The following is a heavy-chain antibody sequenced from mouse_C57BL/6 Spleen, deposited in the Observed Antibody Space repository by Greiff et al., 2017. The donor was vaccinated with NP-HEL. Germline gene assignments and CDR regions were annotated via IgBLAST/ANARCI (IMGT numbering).Heavy chain of an antibody. J-gene: IGHJ3*01. CDR2: IYPGSGST. CDR3: ARGEYDETWFAY. V-gene: IGHV1-55*01. D-gene: IGHD2-3*01. Sequence: QVQLQQPGAELVKPGASVKMSCKASGYTFTSYWITWVKQRPGQGLEWIGDIYPGSGSTNYNEKFKSKATLTVDTSSSTAYMQLGSLASEDSAVYDCARGEYDETWFAYWGQGTLVTVSA. CDR1: GYTFTSYW.